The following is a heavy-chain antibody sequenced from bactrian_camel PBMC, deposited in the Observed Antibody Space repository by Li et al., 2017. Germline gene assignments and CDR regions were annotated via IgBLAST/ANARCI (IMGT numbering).Heavy chain of an antibody. Sequence: HVQLVESGGGSVRSGGSLRLSCAGSGYTYSRYCMAWFRQAPGKEREGVAAIDGEGVTWYADSVKGRFTISQDSAKSTLYLQMNSLRPEDTAMYSCAAEWPSRNSQCMLLIQRLGITRGVFGYWGQGTQVTVS. V-gene: IGHV3S26*01. CDR1: GYTYSRYC. J-gene: IGHJ6*01. CDR2: IDGEGVT. D-gene: IGHD3*01. CDR3: AAEWPSRNSQCMLLIQRLGITRGVFGY.